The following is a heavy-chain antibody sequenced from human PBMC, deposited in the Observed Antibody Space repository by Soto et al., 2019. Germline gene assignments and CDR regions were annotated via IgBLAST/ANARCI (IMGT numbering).Heavy chain of an antibody. J-gene: IGHJ6*02. CDR3: ARWIFYYYGMDV. CDR2: ITVNGVST. V-gene: IGHV3-23*01. CDR1: GFTFSNYA. Sequence: GGSLRLSCAVSGFTFSNYAMAWVRQAPGKGLEYVSSITVNGVSTYYAHSVKGRFTISRDNSKNTLYLQMNSLRAEDTAVYYCARWIFYYYGMDVWGQGTLVTVSS. D-gene: IGHD2-2*03.